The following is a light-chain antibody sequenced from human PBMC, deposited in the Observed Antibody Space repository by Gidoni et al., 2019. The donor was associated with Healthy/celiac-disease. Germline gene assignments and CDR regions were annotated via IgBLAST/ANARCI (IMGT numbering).Light chain of an antibody. V-gene: IGKV4-1*01. CDR1: HSVLYSPNNKTY. CDR3: QQYYSTPRT. J-gene: IGKJ2*01. CDR2: WAS. Sequence: DIVMTKSPDSLAVSLGARDTINCKSSHSVLYSPNNKTYLAWYHQTPGQPPKLLIYWASTRESGFPDLFRGRRSGPAFTLSISSLQSEDVSFYYFQQYYSTPRTFGQGTKLEIK.